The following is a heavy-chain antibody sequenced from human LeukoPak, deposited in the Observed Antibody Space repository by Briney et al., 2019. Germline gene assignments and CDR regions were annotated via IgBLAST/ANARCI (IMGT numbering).Heavy chain of an antibody. Sequence: SETLSLTCAVSGGSISSPNWWTWVRQPPGKGLEWIGEVYHTGSTNHNPSLKSRVTISVDKSNNQFSLKLTSVTAADTAVYYCASRHDSGPYWGQGTLVTVSS. CDR3: ASRHDSGPY. J-gene: IGHJ4*02. CDR1: GGSISSPNW. V-gene: IGHV4-4*02. D-gene: IGHD4-17*01. CDR2: VYHTGST.